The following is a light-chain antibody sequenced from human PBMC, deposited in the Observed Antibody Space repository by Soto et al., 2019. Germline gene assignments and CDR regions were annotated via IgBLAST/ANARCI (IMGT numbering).Light chain of an antibody. J-gene: IGKJ4*01. V-gene: IGKV1-39*01. CDR2: AAS. CDR1: QNSNIY. CDR3: QQSYTTPLT. Sequence: DIQMIQSPSSLSASVGDRVTITCRASQNSNIYLNWYQQKPGRAPKLLIYAASNLQSEVPSRFSGSGSETHFTLTSSSLQPEDFATYYCQQSYTTPLTFGGGTKVEIK.